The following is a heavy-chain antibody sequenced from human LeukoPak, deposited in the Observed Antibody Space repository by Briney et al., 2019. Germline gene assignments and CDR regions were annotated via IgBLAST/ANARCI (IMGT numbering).Heavy chain of an antibody. V-gene: IGHV1-18*01. J-gene: IGHJ4*02. CDR2: ISAYNGNT. CDR1: GYTFTSYG. Sequence: GASVKVSCKASGYTFTSYGISWVRQAPGQGLEWMGWISAYNGNTNYAQKLQGRVTMTTDTSTSTAYMELRSLRSDDTAVYYCARTFKGIFGVVIKGSYYFDYWGQGTLVTVSS. D-gene: IGHD3-3*01. CDR3: ARTFKGIFGVVIKGSYYFDY.